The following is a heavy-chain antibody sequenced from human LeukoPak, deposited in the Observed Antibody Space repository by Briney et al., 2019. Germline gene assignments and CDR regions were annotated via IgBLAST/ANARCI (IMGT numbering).Heavy chain of an antibody. Sequence: GESLKISCKGSKYRFTSYWIGWVRQMPGKGLEWMGIIYPGDSETRYSPSFQGQVTISADKSISTAYLQWSSLKASDTAMYYCARLLLRVGYAFDIWGQGTMVTVSS. CDR3: ARLLLRVGYAFDI. V-gene: IGHV5-51*01. CDR2: IYPGDSET. CDR1: KYRFTSYW. D-gene: IGHD2/OR15-2a*01. J-gene: IGHJ3*02.